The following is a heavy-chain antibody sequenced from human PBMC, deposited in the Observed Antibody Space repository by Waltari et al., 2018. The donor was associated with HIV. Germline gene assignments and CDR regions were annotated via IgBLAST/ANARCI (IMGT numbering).Heavy chain of an antibody. CDR2: IVPTSDKP. J-gene: IGHJ4*02. CDR1: GGSFASYS. Sequence: QVQLVQSGAEVRKPGSSVTVSCKTFGGSFASYSTHWVRQAPGQEREWMERIVPTSDKPNYAQKSQGRVTITADRSTGTVYLEVTNLRPADTAIYYCATARETMGVDFDYWGQGTLITVSS. V-gene: IGHV1-69*02. D-gene: IGHD3-10*01. CDR3: ATARETMGVDFDY.